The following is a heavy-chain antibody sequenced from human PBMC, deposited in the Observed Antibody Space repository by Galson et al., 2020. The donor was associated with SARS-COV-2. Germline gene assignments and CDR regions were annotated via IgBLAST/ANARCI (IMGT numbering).Heavy chain of an antibody. CDR2: IFYSGRT. D-gene: IGHD3-22*01. V-gene: IGHV4-39*07. CDR3: ARDDSSGCGLDH. CDR1: GDSISTSSYY. J-gene: IGHJ4*02. Sequence: SQTLSLTCSVSGDSISTSSYYWGWIRQPPGKGLEWIGSIFYSGRTYYTPSLKSRATMSVDRSKNQFSLKLTSVTAADTAVYYCARDDSSGCGLDHWGQGALVTVSS.